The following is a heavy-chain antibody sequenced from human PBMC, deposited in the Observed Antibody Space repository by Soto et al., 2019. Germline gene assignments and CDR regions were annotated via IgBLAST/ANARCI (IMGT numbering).Heavy chain of an antibody. Sequence: QVQLVESGGGLVKPGGSLRLSCAASGFTFSDYYMSWIRQAPGKGLEWVSYISSSSSYINYADSVKGRFTISRDNAKNSLYQKMNSLRAEDTAVYYCARGVRDDFWSGPADYWGQGTLVTVSS. CDR1: GFTFSDYY. CDR3: ARGVRDDFWSGPADY. D-gene: IGHD3-3*01. CDR2: ISSSSSYI. J-gene: IGHJ4*02. V-gene: IGHV3-11*06.